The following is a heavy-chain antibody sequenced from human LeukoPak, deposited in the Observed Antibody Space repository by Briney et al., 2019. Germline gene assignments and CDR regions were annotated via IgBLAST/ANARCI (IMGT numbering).Heavy chain of an antibody. CDR3: ARIRYCTNGVCYREYYFDY. V-gene: IGHV3-11*04. Sequence: GGSLRLSCAASGFTFSDYYMSWIRQAPGKGLEWVSYISSSGSTIYYADSAKGRFTISRDNAKNSLYLQMNSLRAEDTALYYCARIRYCTNGVCYREYYFDYWGQGTLVTVSS. J-gene: IGHJ4*02. D-gene: IGHD2-8*01. CDR1: GFTFSDYY. CDR2: ISSSGSTI.